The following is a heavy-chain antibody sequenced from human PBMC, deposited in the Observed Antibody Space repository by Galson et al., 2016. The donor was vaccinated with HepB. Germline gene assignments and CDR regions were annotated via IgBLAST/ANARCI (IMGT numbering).Heavy chain of an antibody. CDR3: ARDAMGRGSGSYSAFDY. CDR2: ITSAGDKQ. V-gene: IGHV3-30*04. Sequence: SLRLSCAASGFSFNTYSMHWVRQAPGKGLEWVAAITSAGDKQYYTDSVRGRFTISRDNSNNMMYLQMNSLRLEDTSVYYCARDAMGRGSGSYSAFDYWGQGTLVAVSS. CDR1: GFSFNTYS. J-gene: IGHJ4*02. D-gene: IGHD1-26*01.